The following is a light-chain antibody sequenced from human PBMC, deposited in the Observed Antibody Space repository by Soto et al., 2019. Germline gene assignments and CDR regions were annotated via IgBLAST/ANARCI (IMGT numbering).Light chain of an antibody. V-gene: IGKV1-17*02. CDR1: QSIAYY. J-gene: IGKJ4*01. Sequence: DIQMTQSPSSLSASVGDRVTITCRASQSIAYYVNWFQQKPGKAPKLLIYAASSLQSGVPSRFSGSGSGTDFTLTISNLQPEDFATYYCLQHNSYPLTFGGGTKVEIK. CDR2: AAS. CDR3: LQHNSYPLT.